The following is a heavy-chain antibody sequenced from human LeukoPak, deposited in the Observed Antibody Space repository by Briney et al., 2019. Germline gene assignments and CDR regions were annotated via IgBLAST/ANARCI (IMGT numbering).Heavy chain of an antibody. V-gene: IGHV4-61*02. J-gene: IGHJ6*03. CDR2: IYTSGST. Sequence: SQTLSLTCTVSGGSISSGSYYWSWIRQPAGKGLEWIGRIYTSGSTNYNPSLKSRVTISVDTSENQFSLKLSSVTAADTAVYYCARGYDFWSGYSPQGYYYYYYMDVWGKGTTVTVSS. CDR3: ARGYDFWSGYSPQGYYYYYYMDV. CDR1: GGSISSGSYY. D-gene: IGHD3-3*01.